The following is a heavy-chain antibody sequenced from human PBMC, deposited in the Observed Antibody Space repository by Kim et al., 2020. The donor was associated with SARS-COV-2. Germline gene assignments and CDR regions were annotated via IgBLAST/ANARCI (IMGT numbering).Heavy chain of an antibody. Sequence: ASVKVSCKASGYTFTGYYMHWVRQAPGQGLEWIGRINPNSGGTNYAQKFQGRVTMTRDTSISTAYMELSRLRSDDTAVYYCARDRDTMVRGVYPTFYYYGMDVWGQGTTVTVSS. D-gene: IGHD3-10*01. J-gene: IGHJ6*02. CDR1: GYTFTGYY. CDR3: ARDRDTMVRGVYPTFYYYGMDV. CDR2: INPNSGGT. V-gene: IGHV1-2*06.